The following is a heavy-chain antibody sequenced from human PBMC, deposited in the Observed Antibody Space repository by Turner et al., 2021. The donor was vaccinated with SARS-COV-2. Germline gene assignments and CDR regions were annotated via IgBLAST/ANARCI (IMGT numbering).Heavy chain of an antibody. CDR2: VYGDDEK. CDR3: TQNWGDGYWNN. D-gene: IGHD2-21*01. CDR1: GFSLSSSGVS. Sequence: QITVKESGPTVVTPTPTLTLTGSFSGFSLSSSGVSVGWVRQPPGKDLEWLALVYGDDEKRYRPSLQRRLSITKDASNNEVFLTMTNLDALDTATYFCTQNWGDGYWNNWGQGTLVIVSS. V-gene: IGHV2-5*02. J-gene: IGHJ4*02.